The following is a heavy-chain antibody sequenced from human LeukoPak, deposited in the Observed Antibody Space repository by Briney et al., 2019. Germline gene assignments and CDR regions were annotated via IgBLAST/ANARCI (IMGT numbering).Heavy chain of an antibody. D-gene: IGHD1-26*01. CDR2: ISSSSSYI. CDR1: GFTFSGYS. CDR3: ARDRAMEVGAYYFDY. Sequence: PGGSLRLSCAASGFTFSGYSMNWVRQAPGKGLEWVSSISSSSSYIYYADSVKGRCTISRDNAKNALYLQMNSLRAEDTAVYYCARDRAMEVGAYYFDYWGQGTLVTVSS. J-gene: IGHJ4*02. V-gene: IGHV3-21*01.